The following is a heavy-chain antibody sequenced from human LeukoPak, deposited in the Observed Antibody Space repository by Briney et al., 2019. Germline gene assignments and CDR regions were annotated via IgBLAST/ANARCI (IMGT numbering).Heavy chain of an antibody. V-gene: IGHV1-46*01. CDR1: GYTFTSYY. J-gene: IGHJ5*02. CDR3: ARAARGSWMGDWFDP. Sequence: ASVKVSCKASGYTFTSYYMHWVRQAPGQGLEWMGIINPSGGSTSYAQKFQGRVTMTRDMSTSTVYMELSSLRSEDTAVYYCARAARGSWMGDWFDPWGQGTLVTVSS. D-gene: IGHD1-26*01. CDR2: INPSGGST.